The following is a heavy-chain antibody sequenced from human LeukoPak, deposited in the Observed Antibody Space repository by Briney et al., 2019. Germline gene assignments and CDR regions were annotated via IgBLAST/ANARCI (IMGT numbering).Heavy chain of an antibody. J-gene: IGHJ4*02. CDR3: ARGPPPGATAYGVVDY. CDR2: VNHSGKT. D-gene: IGHD3-10*01. V-gene: IGHV4-34*01. Sequence: SETLSLTCAVYGGPFSDYYWTWIRQSPGKGLEWIGEVNHSGKTNYKPSLKSRVTLSVDTSKNRFSLKLKSVTAADTAIYYCARGPPPGATAYGVVDYWAQGTLVTVSS. CDR1: GGPFSDYY.